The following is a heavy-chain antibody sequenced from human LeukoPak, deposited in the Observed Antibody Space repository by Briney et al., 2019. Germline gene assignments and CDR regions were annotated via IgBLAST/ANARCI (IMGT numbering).Heavy chain of an antibody. V-gene: IGHV4-59*01. J-gene: IGHJ5*02. D-gene: IGHD3-10*01. CDR3: AREPYGSGSYGTGWFDP. CDR1: SGSISSYY. Sequence: SETLSLTCTVSSGSISSYYWSWIRQPPGKGLEWIGYIYYSGSTNYNPSLKSRVTISVDTSKNQFSLKLSSVTAADTAVYYCAREPYGSGSYGTGWFDPWGQGTLVTVSS. CDR2: IYYSGST.